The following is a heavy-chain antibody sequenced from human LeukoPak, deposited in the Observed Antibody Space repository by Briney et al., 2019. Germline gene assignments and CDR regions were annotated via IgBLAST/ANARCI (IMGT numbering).Heavy chain of an antibody. J-gene: IGHJ4*02. CDR2: ISTYNGDT. V-gene: IGHV1-18*01. CDR1: VYTFTNHG. D-gene: IGHD2-2*02. Sequence: ASVKVSCKASVYTFTNHGFSWVLQAPGQGLEWMGWISTYNGDTNYAQTLQGRVTMTTDTSTSTAYMEMRSLRSDDTAVYYCARDCSSTSCYNVYWGQGTLVTVSS. CDR3: ARDCSSTSCYNVY.